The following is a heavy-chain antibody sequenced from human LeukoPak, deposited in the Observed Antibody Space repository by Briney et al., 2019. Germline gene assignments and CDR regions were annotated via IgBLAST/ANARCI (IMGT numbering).Heavy chain of an antibody. V-gene: IGHV3-23*01. CDR2: ISGSGGST. D-gene: IGHD3-9*01. CDR1: GGSISGYY. CDR3: AKHVLRYFDSPSDY. J-gene: IGHJ4*02. Sequence: QSSETLSLTCSVSGGSISGYYWSWVRQAPGKGLEWVSAISGSGGSTYYADSVKGRFTISRDNSKNTLYLQMNSLRAEDTAVYYCAKHVLRYFDSPSDYWGQGTLVTVSS.